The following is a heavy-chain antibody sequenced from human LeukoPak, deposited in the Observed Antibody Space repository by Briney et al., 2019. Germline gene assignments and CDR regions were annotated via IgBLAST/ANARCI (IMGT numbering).Heavy chain of an antibody. J-gene: IGHJ4*02. V-gene: IGHV5-51*01. Sequence: GESLKISCKGSGXSFTSYWIGWVRQMPGKGLEWMGIIYPGDSDTRYSPSFQGQVTISADKSISTIYLQWSSLKASDTAMYYCARTYYYGSGGQYYFDYWGQGTLVTVSS. CDR2: IYPGDSDT. CDR3: ARTYYYGSGGQYYFDY. CDR1: GXSFTSYW. D-gene: IGHD3-10*01.